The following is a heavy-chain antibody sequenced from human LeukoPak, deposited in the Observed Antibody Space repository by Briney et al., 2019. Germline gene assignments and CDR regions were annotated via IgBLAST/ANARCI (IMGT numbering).Heavy chain of an antibody. CDR2: IKQDGSEK. V-gene: IGHV3-7*01. CDR1: GFTFSDYY. J-gene: IGHJ4*02. Sequence: GGSLRLSCAAPGFTFSDYYMSWVRQAPGKGLEWVANIKQDGSEKYYVDSVKGRFTISRDNAKNSLYLQMNSLRAEDTAVYYCARYERSYWGQGTLVTVTS. CDR3: ARYERSY. D-gene: IGHD3-16*01.